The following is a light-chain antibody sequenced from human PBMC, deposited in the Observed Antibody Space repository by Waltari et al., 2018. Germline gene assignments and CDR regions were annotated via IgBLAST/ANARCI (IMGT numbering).Light chain of an antibody. CDR3: QQRSTLPIT. J-gene: IGKJ5*01. CDR1: QSVSSY. V-gene: IGKV3-11*01. CDR2: DVF. Sequence: EIVLTQSPATLSLSPGERATLSCRASQSVSSYLAWYQHKPGQAPRLIIYDVFRRATAIPARFTGSGSGTDFTLTISSLEPEDFAVYYCQQRSTLPITIGQGTRLEI.